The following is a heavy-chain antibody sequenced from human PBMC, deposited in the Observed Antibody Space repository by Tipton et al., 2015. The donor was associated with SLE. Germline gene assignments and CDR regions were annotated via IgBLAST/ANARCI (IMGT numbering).Heavy chain of an antibody. Sequence: TLSLTCTVSGGSISSHYWSWIRQPPGKGLEWIGYIYYSGSTNYNPSLKSRVTISVDTSKNQLSLKLSSVTAADTAVYYCARDGGVDYGDYNAFDIWGQGAMVTISS. V-gene: IGHV4-59*11. D-gene: IGHD4-17*01. CDR1: GGSISSHY. CDR3: ARDGGVDYGDYNAFDI. CDR2: IYYSGST. J-gene: IGHJ3*02.